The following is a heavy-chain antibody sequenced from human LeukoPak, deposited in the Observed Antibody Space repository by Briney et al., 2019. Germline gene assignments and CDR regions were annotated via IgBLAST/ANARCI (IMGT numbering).Heavy chain of an antibody. CDR3: ARARVARYYDSSGYYDAYMDV. J-gene: IGHJ6*03. V-gene: IGHV4-39*07. CDR1: GGSISTSNYY. Sequence: SETLSLTCTVSGGSISTSNYYWGWIRHPPGQGLEWIGNIFYSGSTYYSPSVKSRVTISLDTSRNQFSLKLSSVTAADTAVYYCARARVARYYDSSGYYDAYMDVWGKGTTVTVSS. CDR2: IFYSGST. D-gene: IGHD3-22*01.